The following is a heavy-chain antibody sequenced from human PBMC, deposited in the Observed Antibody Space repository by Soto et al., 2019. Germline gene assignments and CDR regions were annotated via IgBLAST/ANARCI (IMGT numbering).Heavy chain of an antibody. J-gene: IGHJ4*02. D-gene: IGHD3-16*01. Sequence: QVQLVESGGGVVQPGRSLRLSCAASGFTFSSYAMHWVRQAPGKGLEWVAVISYDGSNKYYADSVKGRFTISRDNSKNTLYLQMNSLRAEDTAVYYCARDRLITFDQRGQGTLVTVSS. CDR1: GFTFSSYA. V-gene: IGHV3-30-3*01. CDR3: ARDRLITFDQ. CDR2: ISYDGSNK.